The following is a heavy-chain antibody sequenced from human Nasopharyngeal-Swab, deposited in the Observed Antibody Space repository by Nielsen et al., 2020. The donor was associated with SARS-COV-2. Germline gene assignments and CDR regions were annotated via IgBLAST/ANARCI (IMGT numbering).Heavy chain of an antibody. Sequence: SVKVSCKASGYTFTSYGISWVRQAPGQGLEWMGWIIPIFGTANYAQKFQGRVTITADESTSTAYMELSSLRSEDTAVYYCTAEGLCSGGSCSRWFDPWGQGTLVTVSS. CDR2: IIPIFGTA. V-gene: IGHV1-69*13. CDR3: TAEGLCSGGSCSRWFDP. CDR1: GYTFTSYG. D-gene: IGHD2-15*01. J-gene: IGHJ5*02.